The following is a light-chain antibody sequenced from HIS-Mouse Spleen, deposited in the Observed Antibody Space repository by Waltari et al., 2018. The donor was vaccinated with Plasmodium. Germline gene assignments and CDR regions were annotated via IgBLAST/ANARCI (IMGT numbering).Light chain of an antibody. CDR2: EDS. V-gene: IGLV3-10*01. CDR3: YSTDSSGNHRV. CDR1: ALPKKY. J-gene: IGLJ3*02. Sequence: SYELTQPPSVSVSPGQTARITCSGDALPKKYAYWYQQKSGQAPLLVLYEDSKRPSGIPEGFSGSSSGTMATLTISGAQVEDEADYYCYSTDSSGNHRVFGGVTKLTVL.